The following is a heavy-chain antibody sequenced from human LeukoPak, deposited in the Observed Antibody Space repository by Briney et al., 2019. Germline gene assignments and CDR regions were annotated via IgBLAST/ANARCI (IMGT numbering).Heavy chain of an antibody. CDR2: VSYSGGT. Sequence: PSGTLSLTCTVFGAPISSHYWSWIRQAPGKGLEWIGYVSYSGGTDYNPSLKGRVTISLDTSKDPFSLRLNSVTTADTAVYYCARLSTYYDFWSPLDYWGQGTLVTGSS. J-gene: IGHJ4*02. CDR1: GAPISSHY. CDR3: ARLSTYYDFWSPLDY. D-gene: IGHD3-3*01. V-gene: IGHV4-59*11.